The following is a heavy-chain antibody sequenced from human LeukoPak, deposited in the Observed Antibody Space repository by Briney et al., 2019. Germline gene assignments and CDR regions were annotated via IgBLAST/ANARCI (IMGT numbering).Heavy chain of an antibody. CDR1: GFTFSSYA. D-gene: IGHD6-13*01. CDR2: ISGSGGST. J-gene: IGHJ4*02. CDR3: AKTDSSWYFYY. Sequence: GSLTLSCAASGFTFSSYAMSWVRQAPGKGLEWVSAISGSGGSTYYADSVKGRFTISRDNSKNTLYLQMNSLRAEGTAVYYCAKTDSSWYFYYWGQGTLVTVSS. V-gene: IGHV3-23*01.